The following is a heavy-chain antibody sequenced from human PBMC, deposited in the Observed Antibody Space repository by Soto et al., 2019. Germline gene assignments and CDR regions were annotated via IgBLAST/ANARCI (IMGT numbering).Heavy chain of an antibody. V-gene: IGHV1-58*02. CDR2: IVVGSGNT. CDR3: AAYPYYYDSSGYNNWFDP. CDR1: GFTFTSSA. Sequence: SVKVSCKASGFTFTSSAMQWVRQARGQRLEWIGWIVVGSGNTNYPQKFQERVTITRDMSTSTAYMELSSLRSEDTAVYYCAAYPYYYDSSGYNNWFDPWGQGTLVTVSS. J-gene: IGHJ5*02. D-gene: IGHD3-22*01.